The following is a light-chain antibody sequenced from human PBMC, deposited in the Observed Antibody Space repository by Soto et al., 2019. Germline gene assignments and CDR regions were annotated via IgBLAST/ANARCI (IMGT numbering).Light chain of an antibody. V-gene: IGKV1-39*01. CDR2: TVS. CDR3: QQRHGIFT. Sequence: IKMTQSPSSLSASVGDRITITCRASQSITKYLNWYQQKPGKAPRLLIYTVSNLHSGVPSRFSGSGSATDFTLTISSLQAEDFATYYCQQRHGIFTCG. J-gene: IGKJ3*01. CDR1: QSITKY.